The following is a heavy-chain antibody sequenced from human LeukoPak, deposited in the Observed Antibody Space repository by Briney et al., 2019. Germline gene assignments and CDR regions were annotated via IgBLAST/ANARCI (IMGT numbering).Heavy chain of an antibody. V-gene: IGHV3-23*01. CDR2: ISGSGGST. D-gene: IGHD1-26*01. CDR3: ARDSILSGSYVYWYFDL. CDR1: GFTFSSYA. J-gene: IGHJ2*01. Sequence: GGSLRLSCAASGFTFSSYAMSWVRQAPGKGLEWVPAISGSGGSTYYADSVKGRFTISRDNSKNTLYLQMKSLRAEDTAVYYCARDSILSGSYVYWYFDLWGRGTLVTVSS.